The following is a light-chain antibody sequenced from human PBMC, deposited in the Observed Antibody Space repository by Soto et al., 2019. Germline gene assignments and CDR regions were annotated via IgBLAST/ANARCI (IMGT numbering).Light chain of an antibody. V-gene: IGKV1-27*01. Sequence: DVQMTQSPSSLSASVGDRVTITCRARQGISDYLAWYQQRPGKVPKLLIYAASTLHSGVPSRFSGSGSVTHFTLTISSLQPEDVATYYCQKYNRVPIAFGGGTKVEI. CDR2: AAS. CDR1: QGISDY. CDR3: QKYNRVPIA. J-gene: IGKJ4*01.